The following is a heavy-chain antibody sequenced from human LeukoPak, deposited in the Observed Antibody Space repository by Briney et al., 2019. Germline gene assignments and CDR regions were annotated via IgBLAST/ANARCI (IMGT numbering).Heavy chain of an antibody. CDR2: IYTSGST. D-gene: IGHD6-19*01. Sequence: SETLSLTCTVSGGSISSYYWSWIRQPAGKGLEWIGRIYTSGSTNYNPSLKSRVTMSVDTSKNQFSLKLSSVTAADTAVYYCARTPSGYSSGWYFDIWGQGTMVTVSS. CDR1: GGSISSYY. V-gene: IGHV4-4*07. J-gene: IGHJ3*02. CDR3: ARTPSGYSSGWYFDI.